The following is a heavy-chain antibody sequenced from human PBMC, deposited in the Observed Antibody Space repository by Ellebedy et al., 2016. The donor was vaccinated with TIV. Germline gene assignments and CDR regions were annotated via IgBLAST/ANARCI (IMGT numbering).Heavy chain of an antibody. CDR2: IGWDSGSR. V-gene: IGHV3-9*01. J-gene: IGHJ3*02. Sequence: SLKISCAASGFTFGDYAMHWVRQAAGKGLEWVSGIGWDSGSRGYADSLRGRFTISRDNAKNSLYLQMNSLRAEDTALYYCAKAEGLGRGYYDAFDIWGQGTMVTVSS. CDR3: AKAEGLGRGYYDAFDI. CDR1: GFTFGDYA. D-gene: IGHD3-22*01.